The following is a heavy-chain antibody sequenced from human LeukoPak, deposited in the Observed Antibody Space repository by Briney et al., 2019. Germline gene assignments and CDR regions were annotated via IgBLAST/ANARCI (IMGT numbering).Heavy chain of an antibody. J-gene: IGHJ4*02. Sequence: PGRSLRLSCAASGFTFSSYAMHWVRQAPAKGLEWVAVISYDGSIEFYADSVKGRLTISRDNSKNTLYLQMNSLRPEDTSVYYCARGGDLGYCSGGSCFSVDYWGQGTLVTVSS. CDR3: ARGGDLGYCSGGSCFSVDY. CDR2: ISYDGSIE. D-gene: IGHD2-15*01. CDR1: GFTFSSYA. V-gene: IGHV3-30-3*01.